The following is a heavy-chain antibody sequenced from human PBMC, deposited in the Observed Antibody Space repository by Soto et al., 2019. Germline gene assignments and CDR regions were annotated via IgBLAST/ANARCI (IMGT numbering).Heavy chain of an antibody. CDR1: GFTVSSNY. Sequence: EVQLVETGGGVIQPGGSLRLSCAASGFTVSSNYMSWVRQAPGKGLEWVSVIYSGGSTYYADSVKGRFTIARDNSKNTLYLQMNSLRAEDTAVYYCARDPLGDYAGYYYCGMDVWGQGTTVTVSS. CDR2: IYSGGST. CDR3: ARDPLGDYAGYYYCGMDV. V-gene: IGHV3-53*02. J-gene: IGHJ6*02. D-gene: IGHD4-17*01.